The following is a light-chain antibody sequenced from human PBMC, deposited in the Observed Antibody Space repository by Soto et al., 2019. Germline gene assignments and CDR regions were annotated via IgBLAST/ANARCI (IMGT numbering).Light chain of an antibody. J-gene: IGLJ3*02. CDR1: SGHSNYA. V-gene: IGLV4-69*01. CDR3: QTWATGIRV. Sequence: VLTQSPSASASLGASVKLTCTLSSGHSNYAIAWHQQQPAKGPRYLMNLNSDGSHTKGDGIPDRFSGSSSGAERYLTIPSLQSEDEADYYCQTWATGIRVFGGGTKLTVL. CDR2: LNSDGSH.